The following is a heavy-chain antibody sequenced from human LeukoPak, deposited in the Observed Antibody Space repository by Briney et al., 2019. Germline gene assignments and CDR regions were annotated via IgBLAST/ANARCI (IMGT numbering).Heavy chain of an antibody. V-gene: IGHV3-30*03. Sequence: PGGSLRLSCAAPGFAFSSYGMHRGRQAPGKGLEWVAVISYDGGNRYYADSVKGRFTISRDNSKNTLYLQMNSLRAEDTAVYYCATEGSSSRFDYWGQGTLVTVSS. CDR1: GFAFSSYG. J-gene: IGHJ4*02. D-gene: IGHD6-6*01. CDR2: ISYDGGNR. CDR3: ATEGSSSRFDY.